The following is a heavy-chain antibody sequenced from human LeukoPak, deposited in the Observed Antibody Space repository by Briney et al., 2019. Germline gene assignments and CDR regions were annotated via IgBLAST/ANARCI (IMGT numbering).Heavy chain of an antibody. CDR1: GGSFSGYY. V-gene: IGHV4-34*01. D-gene: IGHD6-19*01. J-gene: IGHJ4*02. CDR3: ARARGAVAGPYYFDY. CDR2: INHSGGT. Sequence: PSETLPLTCAVYGGSFSGYYWSWIRQPPGKGLEWIGEINHSGGTNYNPSLKSRVTISVDTSKNQFSLKLSSVTAADTAVYYCARARGAVAGPYYFDYWGQGTLVTVSS.